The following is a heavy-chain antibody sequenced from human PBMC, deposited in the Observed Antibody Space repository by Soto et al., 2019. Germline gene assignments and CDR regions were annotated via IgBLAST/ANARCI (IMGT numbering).Heavy chain of an antibody. J-gene: IGHJ5*02. CDR2: ISSSSSYI. CDR1: GFTFSSYS. D-gene: IGHD6-13*01. Sequence: ESGGGLVKPGGSLRLSCAASGFTFSSYSMNWVRQAPGKGLEWVSSISSSSSYIYYADSVKGRFTISRDNAKNSLYLQMNSLRAEDTAVYYCARDPGSSSWYGRAWFDPWGQGTLVTVSS. V-gene: IGHV3-21*01. CDR3: ARDPGSSSWYGRAWFDP.